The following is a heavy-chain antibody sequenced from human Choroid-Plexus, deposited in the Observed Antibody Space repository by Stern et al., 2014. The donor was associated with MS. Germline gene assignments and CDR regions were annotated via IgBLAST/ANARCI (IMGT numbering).Heavy chain of an antibody. J-gene: IGHJ5*02. Sequence: VQLVESGGGVVQPGRPLRLSCVASGFTFGSCAMHWVRQAPGKGLEGVAGVSYDGSNKYYADSLKGRFTISRDNSQNTLYMQMSSLRPEDTAVYYCAKDRQYLTYFFDHWGQGSLVTVSS. CDR2: VSYDGSNK. CDR1: GFTFGSCA. CDR3: AKDRQYLTYFFDH. V-gene: IGHV3-30*18. D-gene: IGHD2/OR15-2a*01.